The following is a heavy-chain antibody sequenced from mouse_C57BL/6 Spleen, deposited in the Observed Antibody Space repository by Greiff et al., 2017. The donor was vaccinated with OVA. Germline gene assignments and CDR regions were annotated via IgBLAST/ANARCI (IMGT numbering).Heavy chain of an antibody. Sequence: EVQVVESGGGLVQPGGSLKLSCAASGFTFSDYYMYWVRQTPEKRLEWVAYISNGGGSTYYPDTVKGRFTISRDNAKNTLYLQMSRLKSEDTAMYYCARGEAMDYWGQGTSVTVSS. J-gene: IGHJ4*01. CDR2: ISNGGGST. CDR1: GFTFSDYY. V-gene: IGHV5-12*01. CDR3: ARGEAMDY.